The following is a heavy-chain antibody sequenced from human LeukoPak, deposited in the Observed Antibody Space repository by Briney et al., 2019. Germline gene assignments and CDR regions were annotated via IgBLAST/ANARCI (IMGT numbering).Heavy chain of an antibody. V-gene: IGHV3-48*03. CDR3: VRLPKYDILTANWFDP. CDR2: ISSSGSTI. CDR1: GFTLSSYE. Sequence: AGSLRLSCAASGFTLSSYEMNWVRQAPGKGLEWVSYISSSGSTIYYADSVKGRFTISRDNAKNSLYLQMNSLRAEDTAVYYCVRLPKYDILTANWFDPWGQGTLVTVSS. D-gene: IGHD3-9*01. J-gene: IGHJ5*02.